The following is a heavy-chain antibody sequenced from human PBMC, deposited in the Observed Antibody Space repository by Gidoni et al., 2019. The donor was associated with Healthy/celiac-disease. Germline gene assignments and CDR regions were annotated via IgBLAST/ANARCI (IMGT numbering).Heavy chain of an antibody. CDR2: IYYSGST. J-gene: IGHJ4*02. CDR1: AGSFSRGDYY. V-gene: IGHV4-30-4*01. D-gene: IGHD2-15*01. CDR3: ARGAIYCSGGSCYSRGFDY. Sequence: QLQLQESGPGLVQPSQTLSLTCTSSAGSFSRGDYYWSSIRQPAGEGLEWIGYIYYSGSTNYNPSLKSRVTISVDTYKNQFSLKLSSVTAADTAVYYCARGAIYCSGGSCYSRGFDYWGQGTLVTVSS.